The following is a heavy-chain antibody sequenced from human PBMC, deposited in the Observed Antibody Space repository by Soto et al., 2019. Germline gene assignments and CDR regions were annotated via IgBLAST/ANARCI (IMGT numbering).Heavy chain of an antibody. CDR2: IIPIFGTA. V-gene: IGHV1-69*01. CDR1: GGTFSSYA. J-gene: IGHJ6*02. CDR3: ARGSLGTYYDFWTGYYNYYGMDV. D-gene: IGHD3-3*01. Sequence: QVQLVQSGAEVKKPGSSVKVSCKASGGTFSSYAISWVRQAPGQGLEWMGGIIPIFGTANYAQKFQGRVTITADESTSTAYMELSSLRSEYTAVYYSARGSLGTYYDFWTGYYNYYGMDVWGHGTTVTVSS.